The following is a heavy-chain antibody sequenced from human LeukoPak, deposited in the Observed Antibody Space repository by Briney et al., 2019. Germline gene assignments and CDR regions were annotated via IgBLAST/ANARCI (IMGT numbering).Heavy chain of an antibody. CDR1: GYTFTSYG. V-gene: IGHV1-18*01. Sequence: ASVKVSCKASGYTFTSYGISWVRQAPGQGLEWMGWISAYNGNTNCAQKLQGRVTMTTDTSTSTAYMELRSLRSDDTAVYYCARDRWGFGVRGYYDSSGYSDYWGQGTLVTVSS. CDR3: ARDRWGFGVRGYYDSSGYSDY. CDR2: ISAYNGNT. J-gene: IGHJ4*02. D-gene: IGHD3-22*01.